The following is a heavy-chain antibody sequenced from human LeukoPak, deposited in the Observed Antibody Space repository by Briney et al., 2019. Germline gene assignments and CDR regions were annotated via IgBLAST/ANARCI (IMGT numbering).Heavy chain of an antibody. Sequence: SETLSLTCAVYGGSFSGYYWSWIRQPPGKGLGWIGEINHSGSTNYNPSLKSRVTISVDTSKNQFSLKLSSVTAADTAVYYCARGGYRTLDYWGQGTLVTVSS. CDR2: INHSGST. CDR3: ARGGYRTLDY. CDR1: GGSFSGYY. V-gene: IGHV4-34*01. J-gene: IGHJ4*02. D-gene: IGHD5-18*01.